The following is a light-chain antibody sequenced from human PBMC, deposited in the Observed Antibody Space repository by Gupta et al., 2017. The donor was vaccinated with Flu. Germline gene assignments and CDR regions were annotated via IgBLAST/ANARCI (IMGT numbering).Light chain of an antibody. J-gene: IGLJ3*02. CDR3: GTWDTSLSVWV. CDR1: SSNIGNNY. V-gene: IGLV1-51*02. CDR2: ENN. Sequence: QSVLTHPPSVSAAPGQKVTISCSGSSSNIGNNYVSWYQHLPGTAPKLLIYENNHRPSGIPDRFSGSKSGTSATLGITGLQTGDEADYYCGTWDTSLSVWVFGGRTKLTVL.